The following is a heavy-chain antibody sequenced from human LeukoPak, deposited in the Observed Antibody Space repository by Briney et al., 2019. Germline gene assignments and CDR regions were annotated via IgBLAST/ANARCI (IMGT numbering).Heavy chain of an antibody. CDR1: GFTFSSYG. Sequence: GGSLRLSCAASGFTFSSYGMHWVRQAPGKGLEWVAFIRYDASNKYYADSVKGRFTISRDNSKNTLYLQMNSLRAEDTAVYYCAKWGGYSSGWYSFRGAFDIWGQGTMVTVSS. D-gene: IGHD6-19*01. V-gene: IGHV3-30*02. CDR3: AKWGGYSSGWYSFRGAFDI. CDR2: IRYDASNK. J-gene: IGHJ3*02.